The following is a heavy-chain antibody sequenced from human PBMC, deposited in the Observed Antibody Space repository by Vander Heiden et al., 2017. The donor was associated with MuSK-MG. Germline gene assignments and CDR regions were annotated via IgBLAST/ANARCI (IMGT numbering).Heavy chain of an antibody. V-gene: IGHV3-21*01. Sequence: EVQLVESGGGLVKPGGSLRLSCAASGFTFSSYSMNWVRQAPGKGLEWVSSISSSSSYIYYADSVKGRFTISRDNAKNSLYLQMNSLRAEDTAVYYCARDAVLELYYFDYWGQGTLVTVSS. CDR3: ARDAVLELYYFDY. CDR2: ISSSSSYI. D-gene: IGHD1-7*01. CDR1: GFTFSSYS. J-gene: IGHJ4*02.